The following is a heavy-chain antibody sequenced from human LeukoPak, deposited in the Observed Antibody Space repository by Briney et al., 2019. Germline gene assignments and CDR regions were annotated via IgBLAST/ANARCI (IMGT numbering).Heavy chain of an antibody. CDR1: GGSISSSSYY. J-gene: IGHJ4*02. CDR2: IYYSGST. Sequence: SETLSLTCTVSGGSISSSSYYWGWIRQPPGKGLGWIGSIYYSGSTYYNPSLKSRVTISVDTSKNQFSLKLSSVTAADTAVYYCARLTITFDYWGQGTLVTVSS. V-gene: IGHV4-39*01. CDR3: ARLTITFDY. D-gene: IGHD5-24*01.